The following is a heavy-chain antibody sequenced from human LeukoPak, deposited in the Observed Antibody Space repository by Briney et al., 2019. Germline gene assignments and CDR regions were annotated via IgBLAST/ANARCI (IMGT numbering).Heavy chain of an antibody. CDR3: ARAGRYCSGGSCYYIY. J-gene: IGHJ4*02. V-gene: IGHV1-2*06. Sequence: ASVKVSCKASGYTSTGYYMHWVRQAPGQGLEWMGRINPNSGGTNYAQKFQGRVTMTRDTSISTAYMELSRLRSDDTAVYYCARAGRYCSGGSCYYIYWGQGTLVTVSS. CDR1: GYTSTGYY. D-gene: IGHD2-15*01. CDR2: INPNSGGT.